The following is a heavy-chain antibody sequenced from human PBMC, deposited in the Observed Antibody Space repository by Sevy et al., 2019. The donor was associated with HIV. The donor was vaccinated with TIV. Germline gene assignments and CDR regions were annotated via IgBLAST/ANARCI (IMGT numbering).Heavy chain of an antibody. Sequence: GGSLRLSCTASGFTFSTYAMYWVRQSPGEGLEWVAVISTDGNIKDYADSVKGRFTISRDNSKNTLYLQMNSLRVEDSALYYCASHYYDSTGYYYPLDYWGLGTLVTVSS. CDR3: ASHYYDSTGYYYPLDY. D-gene: IGHD3-22*01. CDR1: GFTFSTYA. V-gene: IGHV3-30*04. J-gene: IGHJ4*02. CDR2: ISTDGNIK.